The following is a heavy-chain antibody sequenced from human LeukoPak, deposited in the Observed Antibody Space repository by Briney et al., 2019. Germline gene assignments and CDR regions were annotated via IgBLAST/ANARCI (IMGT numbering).Heavy chain of an antibody. D-gene: IGHD6-13*01. CDR1: GFTFSSYS. CDR2: ISSSSSYI. V-gene: IGHV3-21*01. CDR3: VRVSLVRIAAAGTMDN. J-gene: IGHJ4*02. Sequence: GGSLRLSCAASGFTFSSYSMNWVRQAPGKGLEWVSSISSSSSYIYYADSVKGRFTISRDNAKNSLYLQMNSLRAEDTAVYYCVRVSLVRIAAAGTMDNWGQGTLVTVSS.